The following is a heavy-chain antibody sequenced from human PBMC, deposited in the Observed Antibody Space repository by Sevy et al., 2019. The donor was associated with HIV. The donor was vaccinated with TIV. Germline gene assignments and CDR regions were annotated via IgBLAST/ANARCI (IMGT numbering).Heavy chain of an antibody. Sequence: ASVKVSCKVSGYTLTELSMHWVRQAPGKGLEWMGSFDPEDGETIYQQKFQGRVTLTEDTSTETAYMELSSLSSEDTAVYYCATTKDYYDSSGYPFDYWGQGTLVTVSS. CDR3: ATTKDYYDSSGYPFDY. D-gene: IGHD3-22*01. CDR2: FDPEDGET. CDR1: GYTLTELS. V-gene: IGHV1-24*01. J-gene: IGHJ4*02.